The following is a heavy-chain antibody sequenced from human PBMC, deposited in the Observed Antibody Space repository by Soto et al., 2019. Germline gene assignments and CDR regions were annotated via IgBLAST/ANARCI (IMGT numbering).Heavy chain of an antibody. Sequence: SVKVSCKASGFTFTSSAVQWVRQARGQRLEWIGWIVVGSGNTNYAQKFQERVTITRDMSTSTACMELSSLRSEDTAVYYCAADSLFSGSFAFDIWGQGTMVTVSS. CDR3: AADSLFSGSFAFDI. D-gene: IGHD1-26*01. J-gene: IGHJ3*02. CDR1: GFTFTSSA. V-gene: IGHV1-58*01. CDR2: IVVGSGNT.